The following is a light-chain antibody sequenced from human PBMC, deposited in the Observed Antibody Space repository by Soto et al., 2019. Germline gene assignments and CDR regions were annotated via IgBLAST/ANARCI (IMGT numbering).Light chain of an antibody. CDR1: SSDVGGYNS. Sequence: QSVLTQPASVSGSPGQSITISCTGTSSDVGGYNSVSWYQQHPGKAPKLMIYDVSNRPSGVSNRFSGSKSVNTAFLTISGLQAEDEADYYCSSYTSSSTVVFGGGTKLTVL. CDR2: DVS. V-gene: IGLV2-14*03. J-gene: IGLJ2*01. CDR3: SSYTSSSTVV.